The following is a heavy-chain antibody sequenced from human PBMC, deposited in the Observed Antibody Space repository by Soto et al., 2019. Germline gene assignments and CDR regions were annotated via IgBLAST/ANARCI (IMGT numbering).Heavy chain of an antibody. CDR1: GGTFSSYA. D-gene: IGHD6-6*01. Sequence: GASVKVSCKASGGTFSSYAISWVRQAPGQGLEWMGGIIPIFGTANYAQKFQGRVTITADESTSTAYMELSSLRSEDTAVYYCARGGNPNLGISSSADPDYWGQGTLVTVSS. V-gene: IGHV1-69*13. CDR2: IIPIFGTA. CDR3: ARGGNPNLGISSSADPDY. J-gene: IGHJ4*02.